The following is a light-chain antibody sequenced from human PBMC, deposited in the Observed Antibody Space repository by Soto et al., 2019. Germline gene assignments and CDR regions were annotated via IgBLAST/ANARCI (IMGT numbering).Light chain of an antibody. CDR2: AAS. J-gene: IGKJ3*01. CDR1: HSINSF. CDR3: QQSYSTPRT. Sequence: DIQMTQSPSSLSASVGDRVTITCRASHSINSFLNWYQQKPGKAPKLLIYAASTLQSGVASRFSGSGSETDFTLTLSSLQPEDFATYYCQQSYSTPRTFGPGTRVEIK. V-gene: IGKV1-39*01.